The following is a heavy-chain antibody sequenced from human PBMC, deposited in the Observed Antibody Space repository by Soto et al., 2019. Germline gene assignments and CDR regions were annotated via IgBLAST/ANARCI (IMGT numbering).Heavy chain of an antibody. CDR2: ITDNGGST. V-gene: IGHV3-23*01. CDR1: GFTFSREG. D-gene: IGHD4-17*01. J-gene: IGHJ4*02. CDR3: AKERPTTTAFDY. Sequence: PGGSLRLSCAASGFTFSREGISWVRQAPGKGLEWVSLITDNGGSTYYADSVKGRFTISRDNSKNTLFLQMNSLRAEDTAVYYCAKERPTTTAFDYWGQGALVTVSS.